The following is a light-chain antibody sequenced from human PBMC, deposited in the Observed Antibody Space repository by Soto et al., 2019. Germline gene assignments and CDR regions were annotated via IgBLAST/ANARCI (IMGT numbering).Light chain of an antibody. CDR1: SSNIGSNT. Sequence: QSLLTQPPSASGTPGQRVTISCSGSSSNIGSNTVNWYQQLPGTAPKLLIYSDNQRPSGVPDRFSVSKSGTSVSLAISGLQSDDEADYYCAAWDDSLNGLVFGGGTKLTVI. V-gene: IGLV1-44*01. CDR2: SDN. CDR3: AAWDDSLNGLV. J-gene: IGLJ2*01.